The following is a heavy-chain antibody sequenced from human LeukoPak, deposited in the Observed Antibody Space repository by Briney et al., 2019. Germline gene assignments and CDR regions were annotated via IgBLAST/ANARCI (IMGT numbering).Heavy chain of an antibody. D-gene: IGHD3-9*01. J-gene: IGHJ6*03. V-gene: IGHV3-21*01. CDR3: ARDERRYDILTGYIMDV. Sequence: GGSLRLSCAASGFTFSSYSMNWVRQAPGKGLGWVSSIGSSSSYIYYADSVKGRFTISRDNAKNSLYLQMNSLRAEDTAVYYCARDERRYDILTGYIMDVWGKGTTVTVSS. CDR2: IGSSSSYI. CDR1: GFTFSSYS.